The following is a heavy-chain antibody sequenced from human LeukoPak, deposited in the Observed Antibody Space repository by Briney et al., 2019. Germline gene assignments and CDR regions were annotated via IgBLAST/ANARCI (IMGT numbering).Heavy chain of an antibody. CDR2: IIPIFGTA. D-gene: IGHD3-16*02. Sequence: PSVKVSCKASGGTFSSYAISWVRQAPGQGLEWMGGIIPIFGTANYAQKFQGRVTITADESTSTAYMELSSPRSEDTAVYYCARDLGRSGRFNYGMDVWGQGTTVTVSS. CDR3: ARDLGRSGRFNYGMDV. V-gene: IGHV1-69*13. J-gene: IGHJ6*02. CDR1: GGTFSSYA.